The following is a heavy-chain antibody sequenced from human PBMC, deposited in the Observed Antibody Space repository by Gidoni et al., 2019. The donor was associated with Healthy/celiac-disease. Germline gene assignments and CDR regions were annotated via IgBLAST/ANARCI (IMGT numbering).Heavy chain of an antibody. CDR2: IYYSGST. J-gene: IGHJ5*02. V-gene: IGHV4-39*01. Sequence: QLQLQESGPGLVKPSETLSLTCTVSGGSISSSSYYWGWIRQPPGKGLEWIGSIYYSGSTYYNPSLKSRVTISVDTSKNQFSLKLSSVTAADTAVYYCARQSRGYNWFDPWGQGTLVTVSS. D-gene: IGHD3-10*01. CDR1: GGSISSSSYY. CDR3: ARQSRGYNWFDP.